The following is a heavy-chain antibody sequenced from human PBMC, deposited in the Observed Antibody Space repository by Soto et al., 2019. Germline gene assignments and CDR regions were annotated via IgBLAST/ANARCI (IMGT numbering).Heavy chain of an antibody. D-gene: IGHD3-10*01. Sequence: ESLKISCAASGFTFSSYWMSWVRQAPGKGLEWVANIKQDGSEKYYVDSVKGRFTISRDNAKNSLYLQMNSLRAEDTAVYYCARDLKSYYGSGSTDYWGQGTLVTVSS. J-gene: IGHJ4*02. V-gene: IGHV3-7*01. CDR1: GFTFSSYW. CDR3: ARDLKSYYGSGSTDY. CDR2: IKQDGSEK.